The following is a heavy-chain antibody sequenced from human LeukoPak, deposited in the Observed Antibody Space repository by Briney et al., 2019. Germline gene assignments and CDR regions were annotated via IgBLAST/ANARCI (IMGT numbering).Heavy chain of an antibody. CDR3: ARGTLWDFTRFDP. J-gene: IGHJ5*02. CDR1: GGSISSGGYS. D-gene: IGHD3-16*01. CDR2: IYHSGST. V-gene: IGHV4-30-2*01. Sequence: SETLSLTCVVSGGSISSGGYSWSWIRQPPGKGLEWIGYIYHSGSTYYNPSLKSRVIISVDRSKNQFSLKLSSVTAADTAVYYCARGTLWDFTRFDPWGQGTLVTVSS.